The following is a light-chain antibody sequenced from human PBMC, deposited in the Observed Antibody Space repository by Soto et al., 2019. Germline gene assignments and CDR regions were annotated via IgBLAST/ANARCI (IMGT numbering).Light chain of an antibody. Sequence: DIQMTQSPSSLSASVGDRVTITCRASQSISSYLNWYQQKQGKAPKLLIYAASSLQSGVPSRFSGSRSGTDFTLTISSLQPEDFATYYCQQSYSTRLTFGPGTKVDIK. CDR3: QQSYSTRLT. V-gene: IGKV1-39*01. CDR2: AAS. J-gene: IGKJ3*01. CDR1: QSISSY.